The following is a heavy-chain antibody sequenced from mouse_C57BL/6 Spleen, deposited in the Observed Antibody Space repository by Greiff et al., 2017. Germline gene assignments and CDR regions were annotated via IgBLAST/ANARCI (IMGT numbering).Heavy chain of an antibody. CDR1: GFTFSDYG. CDR2: ISSGSSTI. J-gene: IGHJ3*01. CDR3: ARDAYDYDEGAWFAY. Sequence: VKLVESGGGLVKPGGSLKLSCAASGFTFSDYGMHWVRQAPEKGLEWVAYISSGSSTIYYADTVKGRFTISRDNAKNTLFLQMTSLRSEDTAMYYCARDAYDYDEGAWFAYWGQGTLVTVSA. V-gene: IGHV5-17*01. D-gene: IGHD2-4*01.